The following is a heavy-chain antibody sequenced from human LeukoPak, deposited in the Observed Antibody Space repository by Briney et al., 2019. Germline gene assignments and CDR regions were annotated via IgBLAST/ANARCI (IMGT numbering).Heavy chain of an antibody. Sequence: GGSLRLSCVASGLTVSNHWMSWVRQAPGKGLEWVANIREERGQEYYVDSVKGRFTISKNSAKNSLYLQMNTLRVEDTAIYYCAKYQGSTISRVGMDVWGQGTTVTVSS. CDR3: AKYQGSTISRVGMDV. J-gene: IGHJ6*02. D-gene: IGHD6-13*01. V-gene: IGHV3-7*03. CDR1: GLTVSNHW. CDR2: IREERGQE.